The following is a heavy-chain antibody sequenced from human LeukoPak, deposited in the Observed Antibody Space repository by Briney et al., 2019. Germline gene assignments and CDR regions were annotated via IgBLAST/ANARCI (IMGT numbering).Heavy chain of an antibody. V-gene: IGHV4-59*01. CDR3: VRDQSEFDS. Sequence: SETLSLTCSVSGGSIRTYYWTWIRQPPGKGLEWIGYIHYSGSTDSNPSLMGRVTISLDTSKSQFSLELRSVTAADTAVYYCVRDQSEFDSWGQGTVVTVSS. J-gene: IGHJ4*02. CDR1: GGSIRTYY. CDR2: IHYSGST.